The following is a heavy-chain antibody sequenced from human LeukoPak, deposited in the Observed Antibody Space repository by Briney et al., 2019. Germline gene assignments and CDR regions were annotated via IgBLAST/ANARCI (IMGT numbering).Heavy chain of an antibody. CDR3: AAGPDTGIAVDPFDY. D-gene: IGHD6-19*01. J-gene: IGHJ4*02. CDR1: GFTFTSSA. CDR2: IVVGSGNT. V-gene: IGHV1-58*02. Sequence: SVKVSCKASGFTFTSSAMQWVRQARGQRLEWIGWIVVGSGNTNYAQKFQERVTITRDISTSTAYMELSSLRSEDTAVYYCAAGPDTGIAVDPFDYWGQGTLVTVSS.